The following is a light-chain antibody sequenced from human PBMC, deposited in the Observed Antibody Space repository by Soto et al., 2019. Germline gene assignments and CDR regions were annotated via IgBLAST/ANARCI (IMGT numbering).Light chain of an antibody. CDR2: GAS. CDR3: QQYNTWPLT. J-gene: IGKJ4*01. Sequence: EIVMTQSPATLSVSPGDRVTLSCRASHSARSNSAWYQQKPGQTPRLLIYGASTRATGIPARFSGSGYETEFTLTISSLQSEDFAIYYCQQYNTWPLTFGGGTKVEIK. V-gene: IGKV3-15*01. CDR1: HSARSN.